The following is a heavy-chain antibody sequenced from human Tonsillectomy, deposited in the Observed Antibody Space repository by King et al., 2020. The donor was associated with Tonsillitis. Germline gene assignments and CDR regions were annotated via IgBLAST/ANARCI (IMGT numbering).Heavy chain of an antibody. D-gene: IGHD4-17*01. Sequence: VQLVESGAEVKKPGASVKVSCKASGYTFTSYYMHWVRQAPGQGLEWMGIINPSGGSTSYAQKFQGRVTMTRDTATITVYMELSSLRSEDTAVYYCARNIGGDHVIRDYGQHGLGGGRDYWGQGTLVTVSS. V-gene: IGHV1-46*01. J-gene: IGHJ4*02. CDR2: INPSGGST. CDR3: ARNIGGDHVIRDYGQHGLGGGRDY. CDR1: GYTFTSYY.